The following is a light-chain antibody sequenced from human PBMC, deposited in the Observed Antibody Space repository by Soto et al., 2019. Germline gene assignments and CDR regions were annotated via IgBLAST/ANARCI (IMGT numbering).Light chain of an antibody. CDR1: QGISSY. J-gene: IGKJ4*01. V-gene: IGKV1-8*01. CDR3: QQYYCYPLT. Sequence: AIRMTQSPSSFSASTGDRVTITCRASQGISSYLAWYQQKPGKAPKLLIYAASTLQSGVPSRFSGSGSGTDFTPTFSCLQSEDFATYYCQQYYCYPLTFGGGTKVEIK. CDR2: AAS.